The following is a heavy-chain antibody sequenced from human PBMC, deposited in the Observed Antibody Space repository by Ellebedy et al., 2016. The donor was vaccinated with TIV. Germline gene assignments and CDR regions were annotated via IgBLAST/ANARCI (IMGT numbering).Heavy chain of an antibody. D-gene: IGHD3-9*01. V-gene: IGHV1-2*02. J-gene: IGHJ5*02. CDR2: INPNSGGT. CDR3: ARVLRYFDWALNDNWFDP. Sequence: AASVKVSCKASGYTFTGYYMHWVRQAPGQGLEWMGWINPNSGGTNYAQKFQGRVTMTRDTSISTAYMELSRLRSDDTAVYYCARVLRYFDWALNDNWFDPWGQGTLVTVSS. CDR1: GYTFTGYY.